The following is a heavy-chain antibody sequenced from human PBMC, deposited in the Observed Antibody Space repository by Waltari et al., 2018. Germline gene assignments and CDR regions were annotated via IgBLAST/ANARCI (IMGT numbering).Heavy chain of an antibody. J-gene: IGHJ4*02. CDR2: ISGSGGST. CDR1: GFTFSSYA. D-gene: IGHD1-26*01. Sequence: EVQLLESGGGLVQPGGSLRLSCAASGFTFSSYAMSCVRHAPGKGLEWVSAISGSGGSTYYADSVKGRFTISRDNSKNTLYLQMNSLRAEDTAVYYCAKSYSGSYGHYFDYWGQGALVTVSS. CDR3: AKSYSGSYGHYFDY. V-gene: IGHV3-23*01.